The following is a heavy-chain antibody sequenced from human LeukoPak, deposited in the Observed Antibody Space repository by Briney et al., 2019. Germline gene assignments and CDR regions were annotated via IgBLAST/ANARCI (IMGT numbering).Heavy chain of an antibody. CDR2: ISSDGNEK. V-gene: IGHV3-30*03. D-gene: IGHD1-26*01. Sequence: PGGSLRLSCAASGLSFSSYGMHWVRQAPGKGLEWVAVISSDGNEKYYTESVKGRFTISRDNSKNTLHLQVDSLRPEDTAFYYCARDKGREGDYWGQGTLVTVSS. CDR3: ARDKGREGDY. CDR1: GLSFSSYG. J-gene: IGHJ4*02.